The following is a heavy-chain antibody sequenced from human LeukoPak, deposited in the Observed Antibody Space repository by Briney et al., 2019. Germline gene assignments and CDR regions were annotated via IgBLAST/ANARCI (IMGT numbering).Heavy chain of an antibody. J-gene: IGHJ4*01. V-gene: IGHV3-30*18. CDR2: ISYDGSDN. D-gene: IGHD6-19*01. CDR1: EFTLSNYV. Sequence: PGGSLRLSCAASEFTLSNYVTHWVRQAPGKGLEWVAVISYDGSDNYYADSVKGRFTISRDNSRNALYLQMNSLRAEDTAVYYCAKDQAMAGTRGPDYWGQGTLVTVSS. CDR3: AKDQAMAGTRGPDY.